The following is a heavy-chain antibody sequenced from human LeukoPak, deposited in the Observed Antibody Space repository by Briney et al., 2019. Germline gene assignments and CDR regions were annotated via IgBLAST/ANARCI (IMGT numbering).Heavy chain of an antibody. Sequence: GGSLRLSCAASGFTFSSYSMNWVRQAPGKGLEWVSYISSSSSTIYYADSVKGRFTISRDNAKNSLYLQMNSLRAEDTAVYYCARSEFYVWGRLDYWGQGTLVTVSS. CDR3: ARSEFYVWGRLDY. V-gene: IGHV3-48*04. CDR2: ISSSSSTI. D-gene: IGHD3-16*01. CDR1: GFTFSSYS. J-gene: IGHJ4*02.